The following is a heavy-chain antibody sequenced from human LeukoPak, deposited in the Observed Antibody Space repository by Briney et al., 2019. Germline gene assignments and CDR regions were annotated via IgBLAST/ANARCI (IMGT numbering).Heavy chain of an antibody. V-gene: IGHV3-9*01. D-gene: IGHD3-22*01. CDR3: AKYLSGYYYDSSGSFDY. CDR2: ISWNSGSI. CDR1: GFTFDDYA. Sequence: GGSLRLSCAASGFTFDDYAMHWVRQAPGKGLEWVSGISWNSGSIGYADSGKGRFTISRDNAKNSLYLQMNSLRAEDTALYYCAKYLSGYYYDSSGSFDYWGQGTLVTVSS. J-gene: IGHJ4*02.